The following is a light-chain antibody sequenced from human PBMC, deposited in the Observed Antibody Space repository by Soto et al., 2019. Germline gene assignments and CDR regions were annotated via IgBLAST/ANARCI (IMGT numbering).Light chain of an antibody. V-gene: IGLV2-14*01. CDR1: SSDVGGYNY. CDR2: EVS. J-gene: IGLJ2*01. CDR3: SSYASSSAVV. Sequence: QSALTQPASVSGSLGQSITISCTGTSSDVGGYNYVSWYQQHPGKAPPLMIYEVSNRPSGVSNRFSGSKSGNTASLTISGLQAEGEADYYCSSYASSSAVVFGGGTKLTVL.